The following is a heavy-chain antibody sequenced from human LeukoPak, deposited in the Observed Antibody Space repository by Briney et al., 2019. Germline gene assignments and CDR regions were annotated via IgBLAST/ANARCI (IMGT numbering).Heavy chain of an antibody. Sequence: GGSLRLSCAVSGLTFRNYAMSWVRQAPGTGPEWVSAIGGSVGGAYYSDSGQRRFTISRDNPKTTLYLQMNSLRAEDTPVYYCAKGRYPTSWYNFDYWGQATLVTVPS. V-gene: IGHV3-23*01. CDR1: GLTFRNYA. CDR2: IGGSVGGA. D-gene: IGHD6-13*01. CDR3: AKGRYPTSWYNFDY. J-gene: IGHJ4*02.